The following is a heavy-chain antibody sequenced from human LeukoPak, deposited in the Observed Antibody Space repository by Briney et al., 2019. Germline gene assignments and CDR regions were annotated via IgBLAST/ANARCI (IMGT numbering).Heavy chain of an antibody. CDR3: AGGFGFLIES. CDR2: IKQDGSEE. J-gene: IGHJ4*02. CDR1: GFTFSSYY. Sequence: GGSLRLSCAASGFTFSSYYMAWVRQAPGKGLERVANIKQDGSEEYYVGPVKGRFAISRDNAKNSLYLQLNSLRVEDTAVYFCAGGFGFLIESWGQGTLVTVSS. D-gene: IGHD3-16*01. V-gene: IGHV3-7*04.